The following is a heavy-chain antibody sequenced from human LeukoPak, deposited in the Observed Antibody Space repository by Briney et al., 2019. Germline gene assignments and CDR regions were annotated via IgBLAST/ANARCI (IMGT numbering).Heavy chain of an antibody. CDR2: ISPYNGDT. V-gene: IGHV1-18*01. J-gene: IGHJ6*02. Sequence: GASVKVSCKASGYTFTSYCIRWVRQAPGQGLEWMGWISPYNGDTNYAQKLQGRVTMTTDTSTSTAYMELRSLRSDDTAVYYCASPQPFCSSTSCYESRRYYYYGMDVWGQGTTVTVSS. D-gene: IGHD2-2*01. CDR3: ASPQPFCSSTSCYESRRYYYYGMDV. CDR1: GYTFTSYC.